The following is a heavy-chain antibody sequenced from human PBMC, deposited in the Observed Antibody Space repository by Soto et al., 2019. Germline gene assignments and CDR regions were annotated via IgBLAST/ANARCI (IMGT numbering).Heavy chain of an antibody. CDR2: LYHTGST. V-gene: IGHV4-31*03. Sequence: PSETLSLTCTVSGASISSGGYYWSWIRQHPGKGPEWIGNLYHTGSTYYNPSLRSRLTISLDTSRTQYSLNLTSVTAADTAVYYCARMFWVGTTDWFDPWGQGILVTVSS. J-gene: IGHJ5*02. CDR1: GASISSGGYY. D-gene: IGHD1-1*01. CDR3: ARMFWVGTTDWFDP.